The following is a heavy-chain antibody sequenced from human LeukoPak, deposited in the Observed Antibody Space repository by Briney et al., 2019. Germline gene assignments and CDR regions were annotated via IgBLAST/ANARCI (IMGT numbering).Heavy chain of an antibody. V-gene: IGHV1-18*01. CDR2: ISAYNGNT. Sequence: ASVKLSCKASGYTFTSYGISWVRQAPGHGLEWMGWISAYNGNTNYAQKLQGRVTMTTDTSTSTAYMELRSLRADDTAVYYCARGGATWDYYYGMDVWGQGTTVTVSS. CDR1: GYTFTSYG. D-gene: IGHD1-26*01. J-gene: IGHJ6*02. CDR3: ARGGATWDYYYGMDV.